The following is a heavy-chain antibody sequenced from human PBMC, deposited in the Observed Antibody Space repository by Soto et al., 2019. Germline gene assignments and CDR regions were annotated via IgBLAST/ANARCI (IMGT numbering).Heavy chain of an antibody. CDR1: GYTFTSYG. CDR3: ARYNWNDGFDY. J-gene: IGHJ4*02. Sequence: ASVKLSCTASGYTFTSYGISWVRQAPGQGLEWMGWISAYNGNTNYEQKLQGRVTMTTDTSTSTAYMELRSLRSDDTAVYYCARYNWNDGFDYWGQGTLVTVSS. CDR2: ISAYNGNT. V-gene: IGHV1-18*01. D-gene: IGHD1-1*01.